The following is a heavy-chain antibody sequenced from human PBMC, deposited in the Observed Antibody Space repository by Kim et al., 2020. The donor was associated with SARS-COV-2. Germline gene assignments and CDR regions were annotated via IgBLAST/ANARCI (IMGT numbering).Heavy chain of an antibody. D-gene: IGHD3-3*01. V-gene: IGHV4-59*01. CDR1: GGSISSYY. Sequence: SETLSLTCTVSGGSISSYYWSWIRQPPGKGLEWIGYIYYSGSTNYNPSLKSRVTISVDTSKNQFSLKLSSVTAADTAVYYCARNYDFWSGSTAYWGQGTLVTVSS. J-gene: IGHJ4*02. CDR3: ARNYDFWSGSTAY. CDR2: IYYSGST.